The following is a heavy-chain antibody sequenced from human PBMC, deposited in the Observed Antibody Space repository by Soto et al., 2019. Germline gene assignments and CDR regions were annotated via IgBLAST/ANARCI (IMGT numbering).Heavy chain of an antibody. CDR2: MSPDSGNA. J-gene: IGHJ4*02. D-gene: IGHD3-9*01. Sequence: QVQVVQSRAEVKKPGASVKVSCKTSGYTFTDYDINWIRQAPGQGLEWMVWMSPDSGNAGYAPQFQGRVSMTSDTSISTVYMELSSMRAEDTAVYFCAVTTGYGGQETMVTVSS. V-gene: IGHV1-8*01. CDR1: GYTFTDYD. CDR3: AVTTGY.